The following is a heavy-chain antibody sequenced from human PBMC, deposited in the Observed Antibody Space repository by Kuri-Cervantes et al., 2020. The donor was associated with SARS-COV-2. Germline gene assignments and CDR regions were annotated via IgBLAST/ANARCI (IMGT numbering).Heavy chain of an antibody. D-gene: IGHD3-22*01. Sequence: ASVKASCKVSGYTLTELSMHWVRQAPGKGLEWMGGFDPEDGETIYAQKFQGRVTMTEDTSTDTAYMELSSLRSEDTAVYYCATAYRGYHYWYFDLWGRGTLVTVSS. J-gene: IGHJ2*01. CDR3: ATAYRGYHYWYFDL. CDR1: GYTLTELS. V-gene: IGHV1-24*01. CDR2: FDPEDGET.